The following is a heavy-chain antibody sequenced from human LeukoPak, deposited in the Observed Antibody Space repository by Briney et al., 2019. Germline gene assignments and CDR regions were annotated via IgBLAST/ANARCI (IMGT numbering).Heavy chain of an antibody. D-gene: IGHD3-9*01. V-gene: IGHV3-23*01. CDR2: ISGSSIDI. CDR3: VKGILTGYYVDDLDY. CDR1: GFTFSTYA. Sequence: GGSLRLSCAVSGFTFSTYAMTWVRQAPGKGPEWVSTISGSSIDIYYADAVKGRFTISRDNSKNTLYLQMNSLRAEDAAVYYCVKGILTGYYVDDLDYWGQGILVTVSS. J-gene: IGHJ4*02.